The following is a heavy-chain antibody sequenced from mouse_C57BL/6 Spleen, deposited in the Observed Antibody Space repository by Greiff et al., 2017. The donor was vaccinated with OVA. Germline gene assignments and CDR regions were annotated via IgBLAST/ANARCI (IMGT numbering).Heavy chain of an antibody. CDR1: GYTFTDYE. Sequence: QVQLQQSGAELVRPGASVTLSCKASGYTFTDYEMHWVKQTPVHGLEWIGAIDPETGGTAYNQKFKGKAILTADKSSSTAYMELRSLTSEDSAVYYCTRSYYYGSSYDYWYFDVWGTGTTVTVSS. CDR3: TRSYYYGSSYDYWYFDV. D-gene: IGHD1-1*01. J-gene: IGHJ1*03. CDR2: IDPETGGT. V-gene: IGHV1-15*01.